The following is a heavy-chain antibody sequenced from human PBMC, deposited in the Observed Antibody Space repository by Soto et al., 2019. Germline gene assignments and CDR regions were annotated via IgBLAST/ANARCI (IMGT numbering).Heavy chain of an antibody. D-gene: IGHD3-10*01. CDR3: SGGMVRGVIFPDQPPNYYGLSF. CDR2: IIPIFGTA. J-gene: IGHJ6*02. V-gene: IGHV1-69*01. CDR1: GGTLSSYA. Sequence: QVQLVQSGAEVKKPGSSVKVSCKASGGTLSSYAISWVRQAPGQGLEWMGGIIPIFGTANYAQKFQGRVTVPADEFTGTGYMELGGLRSDDTAVYCWSGGMVRGVIFPDQPPNYYGLSFWGQGTTVTVCS.